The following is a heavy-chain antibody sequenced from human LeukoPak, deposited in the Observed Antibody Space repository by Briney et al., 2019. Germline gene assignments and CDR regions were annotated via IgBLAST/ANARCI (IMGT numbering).Heavy chain of an antibody. J-gene: IGHJ5*01. CDR3: LDNYDSIGVWPPRGS. Sequence: GGSLRLSCAASGFTFSGSAMHWVRQASGKGLEWVGPIRSKANSYATAYAASVKGRFTISRDDSKNTAYLQMNGSKTEDRAVYYCLDNYDSIGVWPPRGSSGAGTLVTASP. CDR1: GFTFSGSA. CDR2: IRSKANSYAT. V-gene: IGHV3-73*01. D-gene: IGHD3-22*01.